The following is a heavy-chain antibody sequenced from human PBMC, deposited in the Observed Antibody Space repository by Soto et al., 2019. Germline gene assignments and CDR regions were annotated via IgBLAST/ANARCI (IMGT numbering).Heavy chain of an antibody. Sequence: QVQLQESGLGLVKPSETLSLTATVSGASIRNTGFYWSWIRQPPGKGLEWIGYIYSSGSTTYNSSLKSRVTISLATSQNQVSLNLTSVTAADTAMYYCARTTASRSLDVWGHGTMVSVSS. CDR1: GASIRNTGFY. CDR2: IYSSGST. V-gene: IGHV4-61*08. CDR3: ARTTASRSLDV. D-gene: IGHD2-21*02. J-gene: IGHJ3*01.